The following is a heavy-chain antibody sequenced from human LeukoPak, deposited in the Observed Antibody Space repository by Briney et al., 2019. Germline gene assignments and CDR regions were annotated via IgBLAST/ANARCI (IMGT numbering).Heavy chain of an antibody. V-gene: IGHV3-9*01. D-gene: IGHD6-19*01. CDR1: GFTFDDYA. CDR2: ISWNSGSI. J-gene: IGHJ4*02. Sequence: GGSLRLSCAASGFTFDDYAMRWVRQAPGKGLEWVSGISWNSGSIGYADSVKGRFTISRDNAKNSLYLQMNSLRAEDTALYYCAKGTVAGLDYWGQGTLVTVSS. CDR3: AKGTVAGLDY.